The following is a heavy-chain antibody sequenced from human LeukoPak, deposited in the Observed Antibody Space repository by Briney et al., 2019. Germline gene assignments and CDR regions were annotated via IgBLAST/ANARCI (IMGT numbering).Heavy chain of an antibody. J-gene: IGHJ4*02. D-gene: IGHD3-22*01. Sequence: EINHSGSTNYTPSLKSRVTISVDTSKNQFSLKLSSVTAADTAVYYCARAHDSSGYPRDYWGQGTLVTVSS. CDR2: INHSGST. CDR3: ARAHDSSGYPRDY. V-gene: IGHV4-34*01.